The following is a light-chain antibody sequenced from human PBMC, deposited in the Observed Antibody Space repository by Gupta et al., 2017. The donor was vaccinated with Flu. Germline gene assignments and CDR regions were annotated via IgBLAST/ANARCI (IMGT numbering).Light chain of an antibody. CDR1: ETLLYSSNNRNY. J-gene: IGKJ1*01. V-gene: IGKV4-1*01. Sequence: DIVMSRSPDSLPVSLGERATINCKSSETLLYSSNNRNYLAWFQQKPGQPPKLLIYWASTRGSGVPERVSGSGSGTNFTLTIRSLQAEDVAVYYCQKYFDTPRTFGQGTKVEIK. CDR3: QKYFDTPRT. CDR2: WAS.